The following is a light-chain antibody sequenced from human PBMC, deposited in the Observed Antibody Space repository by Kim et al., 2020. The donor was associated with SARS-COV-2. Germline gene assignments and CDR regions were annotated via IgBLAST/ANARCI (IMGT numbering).Light chain of an antibody. Sequence: LLLSPADGATLSCRASERLLSSCLAWFQQRPGQAPSLLIYGGSRRATGIPDRFSGGGSGTEFTLTISRLEPEDFAMYYCQNYAGAFGQGTKVDIK. CDR2: GGS. CDR3: QNYAGA. J-gene: IGKJ1*01. V-gene: IGKV3-20*01. CDR1: ERLLSSC.